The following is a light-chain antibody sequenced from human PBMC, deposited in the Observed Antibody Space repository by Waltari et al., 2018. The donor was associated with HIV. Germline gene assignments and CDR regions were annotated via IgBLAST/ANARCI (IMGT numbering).Light chain of an antibody. J-gene: IGLJ1*01. CDR3: SSYTSSSTPYV. V-gene: IGLV2-14*01. CDR2: EVN. Sequence: QSALTQPAPVSGSPGPSTTISCTGTGSDVGGYNYVSWDQQHPGKAPKLMVYEVNNRPSGVSNRFSGSKSGNTASLTISGLQAEDDADYYCSSYTSSSTPYVFGTGTKVTVL. CDR1: GSDVGGYNY.